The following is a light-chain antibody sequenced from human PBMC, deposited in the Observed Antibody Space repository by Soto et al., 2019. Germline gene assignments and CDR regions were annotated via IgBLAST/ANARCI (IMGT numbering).Light chain of an antibody. CDR2: GAS. Sequence: EVVMTQSPGTLSVSPGERVTLSCRASQSVSSNLAWYQQKPGQAPSLLIYGASTRASGIPATFSGSGSGTEFTLTISSLQSEDCAIYYCQRYDNWPLTFGGGTKVEIK. CDR3: QRYDNWPLT. J-gene: IGKJ4*01. CDR1: QSVSSN. V-gene: IGKV3-15*01.